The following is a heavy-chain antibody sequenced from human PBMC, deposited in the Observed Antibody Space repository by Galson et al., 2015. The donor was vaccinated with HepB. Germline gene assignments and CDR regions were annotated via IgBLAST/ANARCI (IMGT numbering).Heavy chain of an antibody. Sequence: SLRLSCAASGFTFSSYAMHWVRQAPGKGLEWVAVISYGGSNKYYADSVKGRFTISRDNSKNTLYLQMNSLRAEDTAVYYCAREVVPAAMDFDYWGQGTLVTVSS. CDR1: GFTFSSYA. CDR3: AREVVPAAMDFDY. D-gene: IGHD2-2*01. CDR2: ISYGGSNK. V-gene: IGHV3-30-3*01. J-gene: IGHJ4*02.